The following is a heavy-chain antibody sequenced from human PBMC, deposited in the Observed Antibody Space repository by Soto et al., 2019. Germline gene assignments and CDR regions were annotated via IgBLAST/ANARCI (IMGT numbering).Heavy chain of an antibody. Sequence: GGSLRLSCAASGFTFSSYAMSWVRQAPGKGLEWVGRIKSKTDGGTTDYAAPVKGRFTISRDDSKNTLYLQMNSLKTEDTAVYYCTTDVSAPYSSSWYIPYYYYGMDVWGQGTTVTVSS. D-gene: IGHD6-13*01. V-gene: IGHV3-15*01. CDR3: TTDVSAPYSSSWYIPYYYYGMDV. CDR1: GFTFSSYA. J-gene: IGHJ6*02. CDR2: IKSKTDGGTT.